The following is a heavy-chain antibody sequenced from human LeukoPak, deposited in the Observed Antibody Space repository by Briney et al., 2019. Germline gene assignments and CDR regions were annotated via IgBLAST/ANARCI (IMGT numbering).Heavy chain of an antibody. CDR1: GFSFTSYW. J-gene: IGHJ6*03. CDR3: ARQTSGSYYRGSYYYYMDV. V-gene: IGHV5-51*01. Sequence: GESLKISCKGSGFSFTSYWIGWVRQMPGKGLEWMGIIYPGDSDTRYSPSFQGQVTISADKSISTAYLQWSSLKASDTAMYYCARQTSGSYYRGSYYYYMDVWGKGTTVTISS. CDR2: IYPGDSDT. D-gene: IGHD1-26*01.